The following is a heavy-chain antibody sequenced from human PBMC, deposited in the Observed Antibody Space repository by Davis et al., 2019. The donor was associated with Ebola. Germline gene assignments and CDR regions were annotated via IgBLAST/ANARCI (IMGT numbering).Heavy chain of an antibody. D-gene: IGHD6-19*01. J-gene: IGHJ3*02. CDR1: GFTFSDYY. V-gene: IGHV3-11*01. CDR3: ARERSVAVAGTGYAFDI. CDR2: ISSSGSTI. Sequence: GGSLRLSCAASGFTFSDYYMSWIRQAPGKGLEWVSYISSSGSTIYYADSVKGRFTISRDNAKNSLYLQMNSLRAEDTALYHCARERSVAVAGTGYAFDIWGQGTMVTVSS.